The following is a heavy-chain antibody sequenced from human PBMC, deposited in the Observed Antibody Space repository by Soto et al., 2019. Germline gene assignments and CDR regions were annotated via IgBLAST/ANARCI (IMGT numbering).Heavy chain of an antibody. CDR1: GYTFSSYF. J-gene: IGHJ4*02. V-gene: IGHV1-46*03. D-gene: IGHD5-12*01. CDR2: INPNGGST. CDR3: AREGLRSGDEGEYFDY. Sequence: QVQLVQSGAEVKNPGASMKVSCRATGYTFSSYFIHWVRQAPGQGLEWVGIINPNGGSTTYAQKFQGRVTMTRDTSTSTVYMELSSLRSEDTAMYYCAREGLRSGDEGEYFDYWGQGNLVTVSP.